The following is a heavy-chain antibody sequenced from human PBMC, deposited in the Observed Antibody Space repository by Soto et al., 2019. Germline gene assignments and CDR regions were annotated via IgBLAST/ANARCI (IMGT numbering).Heavy chain of an antibody. J-gene: IGHJ4*02. Sequence: QGQLVESGEGVVQPGRSLRLSCVASGFDFKTYGMHWVRQAPGKGLEWVAVIGFDGTNIHYSDSVRGRFSISRDNSENTVSLQMNSLRVEDTALYYCVRTACVINNCSYRGVRWGQGTLVTV. D-gene: IGHD1-20*01. CDR1: GFDFKTYG. V-gene: IGHV3-33*01. CDR2: IGFDGTNI. CDR3: VRTACVINNCSYRGVR.